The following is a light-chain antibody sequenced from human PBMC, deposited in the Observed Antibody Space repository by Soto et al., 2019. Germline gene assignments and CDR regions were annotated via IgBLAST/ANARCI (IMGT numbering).Light chain of an antibody. CDR3: QQNGSLPFT. J-gene: IGKJ5*01. CDR1: QSLSGGY. Sequence: LTQSPGTLSLSPGARATLSCRASQSLSGGYLAWFQQKPGQTPRLRIYSASNRATDIPDRFSGSGSGTDFTLTISRLEPEDFVVYYCQQNGSLPFTFGQGTRLQSK. V-gene: IGKV3-20*01. CDR2: SAS.